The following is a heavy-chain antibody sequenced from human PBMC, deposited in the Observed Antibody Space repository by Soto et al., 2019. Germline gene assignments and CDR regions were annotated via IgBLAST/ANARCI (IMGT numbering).Heavy chain of an antibody. D-gene: IGHD2-15*01. Sequence: GGSLRLSCAASGFTFSASSMHWVRQASGKGLEWVGRVRSKANNYATAYAASVEGRFTISRDDSKNTAYLQMNSLKTEDTAVYYCTRQGVYCGDGNCYAFNHFWGQGILVTGSS. V-gene: IGHV3-73*01. J-gene: IGHJ4*02. CDR2: VRSKANNYAT. CDR3: TRQGVYCGDGNCYAFNHF. CDR1: GFTFSASS.